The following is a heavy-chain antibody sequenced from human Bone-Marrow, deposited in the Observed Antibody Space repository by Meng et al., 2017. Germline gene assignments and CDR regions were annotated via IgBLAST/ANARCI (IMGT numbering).Heavy chain of an antibody. D-gene: IGHD3-3*01. CDR2: IYHDGST. CDR3: ARAAYDIWSGYAP. CDR1: GASISSSPW. V-gene: IGHV4-4*02. Sequence: QVQLQEPRPGLVKPSGTLSLTCAVSGASISSSPWWGWVRQPPGKGLEWIGEIYHDGSTNYTPSLKSRVTISVDKSKNQFSLKLSSVTAADTAVYYCARAAYDIWSGYAPWGQGSLVTVSS. J-gene: IGHJ5*02.